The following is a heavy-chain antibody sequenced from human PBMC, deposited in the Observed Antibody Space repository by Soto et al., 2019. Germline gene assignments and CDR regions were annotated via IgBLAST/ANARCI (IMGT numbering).Heavy chain of an antibody. CDR1: GGTFSSYA. D-gene: IGHD3-22*01. J-gene: IGHJ6*02. CDR2: IIPIFGTA. CDR3: ARTNYYDSSGYYSPAHV. V-gene: IGHV1-69*06. Sequence: SVKVSCKASGGTFSSYAISWVRQAPGQGLEWMGGIIPIFGTANYAQKFQGRVTITADKSTSTAYMELSSLRSEDTAVYYCARTNYYDSSGYYSPAHVWGQGTTVTVSS.